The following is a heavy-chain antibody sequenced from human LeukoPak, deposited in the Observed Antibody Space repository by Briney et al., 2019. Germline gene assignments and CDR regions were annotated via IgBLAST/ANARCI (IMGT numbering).Heavy chain of an antibody. J-gene: IGHJ6*04. CDR3: AELGITMIGGV. CDR2: ISSSGSTI. V-gene: IGHV3-48*03. D-gene: IGHD3-10*02. Sequence: GGSLRLSCAASGLTFRTYAMSWVRQAPGKGLEWVSYISSSGSTIYYADSVKGRFTISRGNAKNSLYLQMNSLRAEDTAVYYCAELGITMIGGVWGKETTVTISS. CDR1: GLTFRTYA.